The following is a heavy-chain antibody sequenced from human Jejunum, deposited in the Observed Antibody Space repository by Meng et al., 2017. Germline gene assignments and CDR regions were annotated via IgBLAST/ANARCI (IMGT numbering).Heavy chain of an antibody. CDR1: GFTFSNTW. CDR2: ITPDGVTT. D-gene: IGHD1-1*01. CDR3: AKDLLWNSFDV. Sequence: GESLKISCAASGFTFSNTWMNWVRQAPGEGLVWVSRITPDGVTTNYADSVKGRFTISRDNVKNTLYLEMNSLRAEDTAVYYCAKDLLWNSFDVWGQGTVVTVSS. V-gene: IGHV3-74*01. J-gene: IGHJ3*01.